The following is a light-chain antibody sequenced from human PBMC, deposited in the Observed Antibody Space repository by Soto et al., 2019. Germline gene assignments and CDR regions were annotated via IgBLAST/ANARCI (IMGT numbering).Light chain of an antibody. CDR1: SSDVGRYDR. CDR3: TSYTTSSTLI. J-gene: IGLJ2*01. V-gene: IGLV2-18*02. CDR2: EVS. Sequence: QSALTQPPSVSGSPGQSVTISCTGASSDVGRYDRVSWYQQPPGTAPKLIIYEVSSRPSGVPDRFSGSKSGNTASLTISGLQAEDEADYYCTSYTTSSTLIFGGGTKLTVL.